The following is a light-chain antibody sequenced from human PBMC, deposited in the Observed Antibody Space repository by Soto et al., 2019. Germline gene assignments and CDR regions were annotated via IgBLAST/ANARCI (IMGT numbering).Light chain of an antibody. CDR1: QIINDY. CDR3: QQSYSTPQT. V-gene: IGKV1-39*01. CDR2: AAS. J-gene: IGKJ1*01. Sequence: DSQMTQSPSSLSASVGDRVTITCRASQIINDYLNWYQQKPGKAPKLLIYAASSLQSGGPSRVSGSGSGTDFTLTISSLQPEEFATYYCQQSYSTPQTFGQGTKV.